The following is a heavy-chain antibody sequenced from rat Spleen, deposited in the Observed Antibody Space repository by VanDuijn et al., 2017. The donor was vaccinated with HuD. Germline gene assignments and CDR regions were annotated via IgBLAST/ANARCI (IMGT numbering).Heavy chain of an antibody. D-gene: IGHD1-9*01. J-gene: IGHJ3*01. CDR3: ARPSLGGYYGYNNWFAY. CDR2: ISTGGGNT. CDR1: GFTFSNYY. V-gene: IGHV5-25*01. Sequence: EVQMVESGGGLVQPGRSMKLSCAASGFTFSNYYMAWVRQAPTKGLEWVASISTGGGNTDYRDSVKGRFTISRDNAKSTLDLQMDSLRSEDTATYYCARPSLGGYYGYNNWFAYWGQGTLVTVSS.